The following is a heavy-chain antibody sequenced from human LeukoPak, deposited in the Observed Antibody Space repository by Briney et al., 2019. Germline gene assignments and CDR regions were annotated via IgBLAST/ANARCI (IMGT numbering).Heavy chain of an antibody. CDR2: ISSDGSKT. CDR1: GFIFSNYA. D-gene: IGHD5-12*01. V-gene: IGHV3-30*07. Sequence: PGGSLRLSCAASGFIFSNYAMHWVRQAPGKGLEWVALISSDGSKTYHADSVKGRFTISRDNAKNTLYLQMNSLRVEDTAVYYCVREGRVSGYDFDCWGQGTLVTVSS. CDR3: VREGRVSGYDFDC. J-gene: IGHJ4*02.